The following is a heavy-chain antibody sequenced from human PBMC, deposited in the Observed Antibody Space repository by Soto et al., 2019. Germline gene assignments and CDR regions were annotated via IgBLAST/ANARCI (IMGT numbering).Heavy chain of an antibody. D-gene: IGHD2-21*01. J-gene: IGHJ4*01. CDR1: GYSFACYW. CDR2: IDPSDSQT. CDR3: ARLASICDFDN. V-gene: IGHV5-10-1*01. Sequence: GESLKSSCQGSGYSFACYWITWVRQKPGKGLEWMGRIDPSDSQTYYSPSFRGHVTISATKSITTVFLQWSSLRASDTAMYYCARLASICDFDNWGHGTLVTVSS.